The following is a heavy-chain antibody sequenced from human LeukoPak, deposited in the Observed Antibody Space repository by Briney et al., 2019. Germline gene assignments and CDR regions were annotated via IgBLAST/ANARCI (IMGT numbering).Heavy chain of an antibody. CDR3: AKGGIYYYDISGYFFDY. CDR1: GFTLSNYA. D-gene: IGHD3-22*01. Sequence: GGSLRLSCGASGFTLSNYAMSWVRQAPGKGLEWVSGISGSGGSTYYRESVKGRFTISRDISKNTLYLQMNSLRAEDTAVYYCAKGGIYYYDISGYFFDYWGQGTLVAVSS. CDR2: ISGSGGST. V-gene: IGHV3-23*01. J-gene: IGHJ4*02.